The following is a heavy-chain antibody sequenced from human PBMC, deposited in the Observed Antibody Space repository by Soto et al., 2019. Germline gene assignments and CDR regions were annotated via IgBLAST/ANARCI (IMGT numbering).Heavy chain of an antibody. CDR2: ISFDGSNE. CDR1: GFTFSSYA. CDR3: AREWSSGTNEEYYFDY. V-gene: IGHV3-30-3*01. J-gene: IGHJ4*02. D-gene: IGHD2-8*01. Sequence: GGSLRLSCAASGFTFSSYAMHWVRQAPGKGLEWVAVISFDGSNEYYADPVKGRFTVSRDTSKNTLYLQMNSLRAEDTAVYYCAREWSSGTNEEYYFDYWGQGTLVTVSS.